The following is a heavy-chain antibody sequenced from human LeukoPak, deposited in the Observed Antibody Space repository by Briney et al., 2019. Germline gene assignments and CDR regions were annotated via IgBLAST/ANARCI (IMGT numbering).Heavy chain of an antibody. CDR1: GYTFTSYD. CDR2: MNPNSGNT. V-gene: IGHV1-8*01. J-gene: IGHJ6*02. Sequence: ASVKVSCKASGYTFTSYDINWVRQATGQGLEWMGWMNPNSGNTGYAQKFQGRVTMTRNTSISTAYMELSSLRSEDAAVYYCARRPAVKVRTTSHYYGMDDWGQGTTVTVSS. CDR3: ARRPAVKVRTTSHYYGMDD. D-gene: IGHD2/OR15-2a*01.